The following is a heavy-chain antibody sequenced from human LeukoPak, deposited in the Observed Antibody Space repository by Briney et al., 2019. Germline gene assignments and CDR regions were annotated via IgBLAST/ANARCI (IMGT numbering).Heavy chain of an antibody. D-gene: IGHD3-10*01. CDR2: INHSGST. Sequence: NPSETLSLTCAVYGGSFSGYYWSWIRQPPGKGLEWIGEINHSGSTNCNPSLKSRVTISVDTSKNQFSLKLSSVTAADTAVYYCARVIGDFGDYFDYWGQGTLVTVSS. J-gene: IGHJ4*02. CDR1: GGSFSGYY. CDR3: ARVIGDFGDYFDY. V-gene: IGHV4-34*01.